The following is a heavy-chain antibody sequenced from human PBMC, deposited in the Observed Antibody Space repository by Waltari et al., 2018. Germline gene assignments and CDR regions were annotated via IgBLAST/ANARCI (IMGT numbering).Heavy chain of an antibody. D-gene: IGHD2-21*02. CDR1: GFTFSDYA. CDR2: INGSGGST. J-gene: IGHJ4*02. V-gene: IGHV3-23*04. Sequence: EVQLVGSGGGLVQAGGSLRLSCAASGFTFSDYAMSWVRQAPGKGLGWGLAINGSGGSTYYSDSVKGRFTISRANSKNTLYLQMNSLRAEDTAVYYCAKVSSPSGVVTPPLDYWGQGTLVTVSS. CDR3: AKVSSPSGVVTPPLDY.